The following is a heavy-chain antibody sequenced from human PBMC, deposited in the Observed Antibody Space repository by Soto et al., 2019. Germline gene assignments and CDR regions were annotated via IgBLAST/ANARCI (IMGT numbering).Heavy chain of an antibody. D-gene: IGHD6-19*01. J-gene: IGHJ4*01. V-gene: IGHV3-74*01. Sequence: GGSLRLSCAASGFTFSSYWMHWVRQAPGKGQMWVSRINSDGSSTSYADSVKGRFTISRDNAKNTLYLQMNSLRAEVTVVYYYAIAVDGKVYYYPGQGTLDIVSS. CDR1: GFTFSSYW. CDR3: AIAVDGKVYYY. CDR2: INSDGSST.